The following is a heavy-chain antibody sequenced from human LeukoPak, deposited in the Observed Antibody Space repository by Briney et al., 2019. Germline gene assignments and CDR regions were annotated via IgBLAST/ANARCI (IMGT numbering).Heavy chain of an antibody. J-gene: IGHJ4*02. V-gene: IGHV3-48*03. CDR1: GFPFSVYE. CDR2: IGSGGAIR. Sequence: GGSLSLSCAVSGFPFSVYEMNWVRQAPGKGLEWVSNIGSGGAIRHYSDSVKGRFSISRDNAENSLFLQMNSLRVVDTGIYYCALLAVASDFDYWGQGALVTVSS. CDR3: ALLAVASDFDY. D-gene: IGHD6-19*01.